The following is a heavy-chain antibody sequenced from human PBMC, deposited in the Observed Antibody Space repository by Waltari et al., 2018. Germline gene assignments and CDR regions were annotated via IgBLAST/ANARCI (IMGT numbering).Heavy chain of an antibody. CDR1: GLPFSSYA. CDR2: ISYDGSNK. Sequence: QVQLVESGGGVVQPGRSLRLSCSASGLPFSSYAMHWVRQAPGKGLEWVAVISYDGSNKYYADSVKGRFTISRDNSKNTLYLQMNSLRAEDTAVYYCARDRPRPPASGSPDYWGQGTLVTVSS. CDR3: ARDRPRPPASGSPDY. V-gene: IGHV3-30*16. D-gene: IGHD1-26*01. J-gene: IGHJ4*02.